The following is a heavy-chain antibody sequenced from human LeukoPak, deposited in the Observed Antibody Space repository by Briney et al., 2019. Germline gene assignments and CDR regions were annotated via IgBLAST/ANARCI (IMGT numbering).Heavy chain of an antibody. V-gene: IGHV3-30-3*01. CDR3: ARDPHPMGRYYYYGMDV. J-gene: IGHJ6*02. CDR2: ISYDGSNK. CDR1: RFTFSSYA. D-gene: IGHD3-10*01. Sequence: PGGSLRLAWAASRFTFSSYAMHWVRQAPGKGLEWVAVISYDGSNKYYADSVKGRFTISRDNSQNTLYLQMNSLRAEDTAVYYCARDPHPMGRYYYYGMDVWGQGTTVTVSS.